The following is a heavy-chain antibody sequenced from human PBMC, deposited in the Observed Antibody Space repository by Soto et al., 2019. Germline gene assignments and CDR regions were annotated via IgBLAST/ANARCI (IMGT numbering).Heavy chain of an antibody. V-gene: IGHV1-58*01. CDR2: IVVGSGHT. Sequence: GASVKVSCKAYGFTLTTSAVHWVRQARGQRLEWIGWIVVGSGHTNYAQTFQERVTITRDMSTSTAYMELSSLRSEDTAVYYCAADSSGYDYISYYYYDMDVWGQGTTVTVSS. CDR1: GFTLTTSA. D-gene: IGHD5-12*01. CDR3: AADSSGYDYISYYYYDMDV. J-gene: IGHJ6*02.